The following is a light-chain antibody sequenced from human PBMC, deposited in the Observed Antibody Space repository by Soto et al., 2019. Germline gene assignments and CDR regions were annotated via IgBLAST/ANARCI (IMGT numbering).Light chain of an antibody. CDR3: MQTLQTPLT. Sequence: DIVMTQSPLSLPVTPGEPASISCRSSQSLLHSNGYNYLDWYLQKPGQSPQLLIYLGSNRASGVPDRFSGSGSGTDFTLSISTVEAEDVGVYYCMQTLQTPLTFGQGTKVDIK. J-gene: IGKJ4*01. CDR1: QSLLHSNGYNY. V-gene: IGKV2-28*01. CDR2: LGS.